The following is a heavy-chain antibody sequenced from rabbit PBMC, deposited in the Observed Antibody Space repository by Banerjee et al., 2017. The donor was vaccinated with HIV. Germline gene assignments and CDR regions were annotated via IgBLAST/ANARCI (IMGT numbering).Heavy chain of an antibody. J-gene: IGHJ4*01. CDR1: GIEFSSYG. Sequence: QEQLVETGGGLVQPGGSLNLSCKASGIEFSSYGISWVRQAPGKGLEWIGCIYPAAGATDYASWVNGRLTISLDNAQNTVFLQMTSLTAADTATYFCARGLVAGVLDLWGPGTLVTVS. CDR3: ARGLVAGVLDL. D-gene: IGHD3-3*01. V-gene: IGHV1S47*01. CDR2: IYPAAGAT.